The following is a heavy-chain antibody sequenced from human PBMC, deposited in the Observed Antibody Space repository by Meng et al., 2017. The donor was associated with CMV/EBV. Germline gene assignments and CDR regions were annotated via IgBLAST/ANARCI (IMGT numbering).Heavy chain of an antibody. V-gene: IGHV4-34*01. J-gene: IGHJ4*02. CDR3: ARGFPRWRKPAYYFDY. D-gene: IGHD5-24*01. Sequence: QVQCPAAGAGLLKPSEALSLTCAVDMGSISGFYWSWIRQSPGKGLEWIGKINHSGRTNYNQSIKSRVTISVDTSKNQFSLKLRSVTAADTAVYYCARGFPRWRKPAYYFDYWGQGTLVTVSS. CDR1: MGSISGFY. CDR2: INHSGRT.